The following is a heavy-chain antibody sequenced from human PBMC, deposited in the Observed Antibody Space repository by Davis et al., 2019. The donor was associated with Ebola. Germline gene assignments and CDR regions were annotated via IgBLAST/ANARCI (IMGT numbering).Heavy chain of an antibody. J-gene: IGHJ4*02. CDR2: VYYSGST. D-gene: IGHD3-3*01. CDR3: ARDNYDLWSGFHRGYFDY. Sequence: PSETLSPTCTVSGGSISSHTSYWGWIRQPPGKGLEWIGSVYYSGSTHYNPSLKSRLTISVDTSKNQFSLKLNSVTAADTAIYYCARDNYDLWSGFHRGYFDYWGQGIQVTVSS. CDR1: GGSISSHTSY. V-gene: IGHV4-39*07.